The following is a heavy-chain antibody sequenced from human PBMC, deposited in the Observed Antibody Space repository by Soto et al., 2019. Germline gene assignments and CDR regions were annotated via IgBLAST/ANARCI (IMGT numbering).Heavy chain of an antibody. CDR2: ISYSGST. D-gene: IGHD3-10*01. CDR1: GGSISSGDSY. CDR3: ARQLSGSYPYDY. J-gene: IGHJ4*02. Sequence: QVQLQESGPGLVKPSQTLSLTCSVSGGSISSGDSYWSWIRQPPGKDLEWIGLISYSGSTSYNPSLKSRVTISLDTSKNQFSLTLSSVTAADTAVYYCARQLSGSYPYDYWGQGTLVTVSS. V-gene: IGHV4-30-4*01.